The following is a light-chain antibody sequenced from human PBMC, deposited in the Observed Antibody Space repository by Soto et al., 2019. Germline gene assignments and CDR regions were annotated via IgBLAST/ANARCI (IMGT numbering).Light chain of an antibody. CDR3: QQYNNWPLT. V-gene: IGKV3-15*01. J-gene: IGKJ4*01. Sequence: EIVMTHSPATLSVSPWERATLSSRASQSISSNLAWYQQKPGQAPRLLIYGASTRATGFPARFSGSGSGTEFTLTISSLQSEDFAVYYCQQYNNWPLTFGGGTKVDI. CDR2: GAS. CDR1: QSISSN.